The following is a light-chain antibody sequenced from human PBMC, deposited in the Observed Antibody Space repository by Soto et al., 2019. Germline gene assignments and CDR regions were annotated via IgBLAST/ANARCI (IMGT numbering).Light chain of an antibody. CDR1: QSVGSD. Sequence: EIVMTQSPATLSVSPGERATLSCRASQSVGSDLAWYQQKPGRTPSLLIYDVSTRATGIPARFSGSGSGTEFTLTISSLQSEDLAVYYCQQYNSWPLTFGGGTKVEIK. J-gene: IGKJ4*01. V-gene: IGKV3-15*01. CDR3: QQYNSWPLT. CDR2: DVS.